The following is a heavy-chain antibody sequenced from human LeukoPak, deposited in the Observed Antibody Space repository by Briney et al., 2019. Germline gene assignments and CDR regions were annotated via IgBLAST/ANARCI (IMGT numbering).Heavy chain of an antibody. Sequence: GGSLRLSCTASGFTFGDYAMSWFRQAPGKGLEWVCFIRSKTNGGTTEYAASVKGRFTISRDDSKSIAYLQMNSLRTEDTAVYYCTKDQVAHSSGSYSRSDYWGQGTLVTVSS. D-gene: IGHD6-19*01. V-gene: IGHV3-49*03. CDR2: IRSKTNGGTT. CDR1: GFTFGDYA. CDR3: TKDQVAHSSGSYSRSDY. J-gene: IGHJ4*02.